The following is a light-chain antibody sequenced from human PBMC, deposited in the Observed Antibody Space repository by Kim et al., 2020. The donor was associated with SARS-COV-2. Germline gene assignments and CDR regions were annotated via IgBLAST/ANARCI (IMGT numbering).Light chain of an antibody. CDR3: QAWDSSTAV. CDR1: KLGDKY. V-gene: IGLV3-1*01. Sequence: SYELTQPPSVSVSPGQTASITCSGEKLGDKYACWYQQKPGQSPVLVIYQDSQRPSGIPERFSGSKSGNTATLTISGTQAMDEADYYCQAWDSSTAVFGGG. J-gene: IGLJ3*02. CDR2: QDS.